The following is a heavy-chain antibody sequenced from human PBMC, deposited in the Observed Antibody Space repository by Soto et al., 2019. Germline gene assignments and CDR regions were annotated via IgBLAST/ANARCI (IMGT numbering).Heavy chain of an antibody. Sequence: QVQLAQSANEVKKPGASVRVSCKAAGYTFIRYGIAWVRQAPGQGLEWMGWISPYNDYTVYAQKFQGRVSMTADTSTGTVYMNLRGLKSADTAVYYCARGGYYDNSWGKLSHYGLDVWGQGTSVSVSS. D-gene: IGHD3-16*01. CDR1: GYTFIRYG. CDR2: ISPYNDYT. J-gene: IGHJ6*02. V-gene: IGHV1-18*01. CDR3: ARGGYYDNSWGKLSHYGLDV.